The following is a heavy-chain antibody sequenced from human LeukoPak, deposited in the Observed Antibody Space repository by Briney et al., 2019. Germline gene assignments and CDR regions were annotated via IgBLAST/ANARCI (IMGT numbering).Heavy chain of an antibody. Sequence: GASVKVSRKASGYTFTSYDINWVRQATGQGLEWMGWMNPNSGNTGYAQKFQGRVTMTRNTSISTAYMELSSLRSEDTAEYYCARVVGDTVTNRYWGQGNLVTVSS. CDR2: MNPNSGNT. CDR1: GYTFTSYD. D-gene: IGHD4-17*01. J-gene: IGHJ4*02. CDR3: ARVVGDTVTNRY. V-gene: IGHV1-8*01.